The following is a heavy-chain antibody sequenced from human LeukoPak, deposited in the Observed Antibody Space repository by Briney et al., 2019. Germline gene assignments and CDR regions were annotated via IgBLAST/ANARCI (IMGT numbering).Heavy chain of an antibody. Sequence: ASVKVSCKASGYTFTGYYTHWVRQAPGQGLEWMGRINPNSGGTNYAQKFQGRVTMTRDTSISTAYMELSRLRSDDTAVYYCASHVYGNYHDYYYYGMDVWGQGTTVTVSS. V-gene: IGHV1-2*06. D-gene: IGHD4-11*01. J-gene: IGHJ6*02. CDR1: GYTFTGYY. CDR3: ASHVYGNYHDYYYYGMDV. CDR2: INPNSGGT.